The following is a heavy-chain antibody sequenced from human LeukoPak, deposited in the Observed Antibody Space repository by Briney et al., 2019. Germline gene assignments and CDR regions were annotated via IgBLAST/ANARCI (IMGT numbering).Heavy chain of an antibody. Sequence: KSGGSLRLSCAASGFTFSDYYMSWIRQAPGKGLEWISYIHSRGSTTYYADSVKGRFPISRDNAKNSLYLQMNSLRAEDTAVYYCAGNGAPVVTAITPYYYYMDVWGKGTTVTVSS. CDR1: GFTFSDYY. CDR2: IHSRGSTT. D-gene: IGHD2-21*02. V-gene: IGHV3-11*04. J-gene: IGHJ6*03. CDR3: AGNGAPVVTAITPYYYYMDV.